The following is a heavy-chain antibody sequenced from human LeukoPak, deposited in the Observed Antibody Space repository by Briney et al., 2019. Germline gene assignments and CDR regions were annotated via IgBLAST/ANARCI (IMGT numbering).Heavy chain of an antibody. CDR2: ISSSGSTI. CDR1: GFTFSDYY. D-gene: IGHD1-26*01. V-gene: IGHV3-11*01. Sequence: GGSLRLSCAASGFTFSDYYMSWIRQAPGKGLEWVSYISSSGSTIYYADSVKGRFTISRDNAKNSLYLQMNSLRAEDTAVYYCARDRAMYSGSPYYFDYWGQGTLVTVSS. CDR3: ARDRAMYSGSPYYFDY. J-gene: IGHJ4*02.